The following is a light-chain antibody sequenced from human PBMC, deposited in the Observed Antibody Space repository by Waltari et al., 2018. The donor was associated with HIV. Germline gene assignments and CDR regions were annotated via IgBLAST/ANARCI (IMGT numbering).Light chain of an antibody. CDR1: SSDIGGYNY. CDR3: SSYAPTNNFYVL. V-gene: IGLV2-8*01. CDR2: EVT. Sequence: QPPSASGSPGQSVTISCTGTSSDIGGYNYVSWYQQHPGKAPKLIMTEVTKRPSGVPDRFSGSKSGNTASLTVSGLQAEDEAHYYCSSYAPTNNFYVLFGGGTALTVL. J-gene: IGLJ2*01.